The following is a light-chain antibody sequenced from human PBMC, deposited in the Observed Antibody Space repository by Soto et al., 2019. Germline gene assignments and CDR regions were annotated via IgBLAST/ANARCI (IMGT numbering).Light chain of an antibody. CDR2: GTS. Sequence: EIVVTQSPGTLSLSPGERATLSCRASQSVSSSYLAWYQQKPGQAPRLLISGTSSSATAIPDRFSGSGSGTDFTLTISRLEPEDIAAEYTELYGLSPRTF. V-gene: IGKV3-20*01. CDR3: ELYGLSPRT. J-gene: IGKJ1*01. CDR1: QSVSSSY.